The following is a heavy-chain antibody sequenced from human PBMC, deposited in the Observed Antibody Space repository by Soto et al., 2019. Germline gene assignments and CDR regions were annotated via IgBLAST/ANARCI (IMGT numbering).Heavy chain of an antibody. CDR3: AIPKDYGDYGPFDI. CDR2: IIPIFGTA. V-gene: IGHV1-69*01. D-gene: IGHD4-17*01. Sequence: QVQLVQSGAEVKKPGSSVKVSCKASGGTFSSYAISWVQQAPGQGHEWMGGIIPIFGTANYAQKFQGRVTITADESTSTAYMELSSLRSEDTDVYYCAIPKDYGDYGPFDIWGQGTMVTVSS. CDR1: GGTFSSYA. J-gene: IGHJ3*02.